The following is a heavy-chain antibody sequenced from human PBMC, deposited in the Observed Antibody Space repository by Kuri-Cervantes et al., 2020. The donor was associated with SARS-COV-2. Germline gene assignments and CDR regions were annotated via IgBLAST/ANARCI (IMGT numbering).Heavy chain of an antibody. J-gene: IGHJ3*02. V-gene: IGHV1-24*01. CDR3: AAYTWTMMGPWKGGDAFDI. CDR2: FDPDDGET. CDR1: GYTLTKLS. Sequence: ASVKVSCKVFGYTLTKLSMHWVRQAPGKGLEWMGGFDPDDGETIYAQKLQGRVTMTTDTSTSTAYMELRSLRSDDTAVYYCAAYTWTMMGPWKGGDAFDIWGQGTMVTVSS. D-gene: IGHD3-22*01.